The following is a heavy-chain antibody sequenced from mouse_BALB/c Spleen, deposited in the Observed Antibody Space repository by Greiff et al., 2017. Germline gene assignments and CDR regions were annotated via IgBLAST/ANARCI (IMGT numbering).Heavy chain of an antibody. Sequence: QVQLQQPGAELVRPGASVKLSCKASGYTFTSYWINWVKQSPGQGLEWIGNINPSDSYTNYNQKFKDKATLTVDKSSSTAYMQLISPTTEDSAVYYCTRGRYGNNVGWYVDGWGAGTTVTVSS. V-gene: IGHV1-69*02. CDR1: GYTFTSYW. J-gene: IGHJ1*01. CDR3: TRGRYGNNVGWYVDG. D-gene: IGHD2-10*02. CDR2: INPSDSYT.